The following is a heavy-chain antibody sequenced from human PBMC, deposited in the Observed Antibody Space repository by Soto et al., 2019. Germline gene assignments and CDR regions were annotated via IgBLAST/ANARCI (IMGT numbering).Heavy chain of an antibody. CDR2: IGTGGDT. D-gene: IGHD1-1*01. CDR1: GFTFSGSD. Sequence: EVQLVESGGGFVQPGGSMRLSCAASGFTFSGSDMNWVRHTRGKGLEWVSGIGTGGDTYYADAVRGRFTISREDAKGSLYLQMNSLRGEDTAVYYCVRETGFTTTSDAFSIWGQGTTVSVSS. J-gene: IGHJ3*02. V-gene: IGHV3-13*01. CDR3: VRETGFTTTSDAFSI.